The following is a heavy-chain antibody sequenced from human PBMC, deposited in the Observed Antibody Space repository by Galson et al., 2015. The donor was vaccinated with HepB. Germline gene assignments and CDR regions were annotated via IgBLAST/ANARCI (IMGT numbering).Heavy chain of an antibody. Sequence: SLRLSCAASGFTFSNYAINWVRQAPGKGLEWVAVISYDGSNKFYADSVKGRFTISRDNSKDTLYLQMNSLRADDTAVYYCARDRRGGIEWVNDYWGQGTLVTVSS. J-gene: IGHJ4*02. V-gene: IGHV3-30*04. CDR2: ISYDGSNK. CDR1: GFTFSNYA. D-gene: IGHD1-26*01. CDR3: ARDRRGGIEWVNDY.